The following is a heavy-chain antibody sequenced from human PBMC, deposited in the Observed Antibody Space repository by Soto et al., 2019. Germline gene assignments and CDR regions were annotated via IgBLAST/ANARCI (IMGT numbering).Heavy chain of an antibody. J-gene: IGHJ3*02. CDR1: GFTFSSYA. D-gene: IGHD1-1*01. V-gene: IGHV3-23*01. CDR3: AKENWNDDAFDI. Sequence: EVQLLESGGGLVQRGGSLRLSCAASGFTFSSYAMSWVRRAPGKGLEWVSGISATGGSTYYADSVKGRFTISRDNSKNTLDLQMSSLRAEDTAVYYCAKENWNDDAFDIWGQGTMVIVSS. CDR2: ISATGGST.